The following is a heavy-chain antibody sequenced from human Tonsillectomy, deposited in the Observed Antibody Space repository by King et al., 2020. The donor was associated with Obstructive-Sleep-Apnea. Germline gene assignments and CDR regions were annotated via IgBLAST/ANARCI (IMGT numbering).Heavy chain of an antibody. D-gene: IGHD1-1*01. CDR1: GGSISSGDHY. J-gene: IGHJ2*01. CDR2: NYYSGST. V-gene: IGHV4-30-4*01. CDR3: ARSTGNWYFDL. Sequence: QLQESGPGLVKPSQTLSLTCTVSGGSISSGDHYWTWIRQPPGKGLEWIGYNYYSGSTYYNPSLKSRVTISVDTSKNQFSLKLCSVTAADTAVYYCARSTGNWYFDLWGRGTLVTVSS.